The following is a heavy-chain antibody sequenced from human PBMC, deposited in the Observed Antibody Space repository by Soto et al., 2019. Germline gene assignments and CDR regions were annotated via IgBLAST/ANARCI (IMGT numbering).Heavy chain of an antibody. CDR1: WGSGSGGRDY. Sequence: LVRQSVTCTVVWGSGSGGRDYWSWIRQTPGKELQWIANIFFTGTTNYNPALQSRVTLSVDSSRNQFSLNLTSVTAADTATYYCARSINVVRGVRFAQHWGQGSLVTVSS. CDR2: IFFTGTT. J-gene: IGHJ1*01. V-gene: IGHV4-61*01. CDR3: ARSINVVRGVRFAQH. D-gene: IGHD3-10*02.